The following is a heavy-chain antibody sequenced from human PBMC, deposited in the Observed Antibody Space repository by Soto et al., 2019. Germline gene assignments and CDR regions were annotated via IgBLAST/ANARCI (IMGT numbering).Heavy chain of an antibody. J-gene: IGHJ3*02. CDR1: GLTVSSNY. V-gene: IGHV3-53*02. CDR2: IYSGGST. CDR3: AREIVVVPPHAFDI. D-gene: IGHD3-22*01. Sequence: EVQLVETGGGLIQPGGSLRLSCAASGLTVSSNYMSWVRQAPGKGLEWVSVIYSGGSTYYADSVKGRFTISRDNSKNTLYLQMNSLRAEDTAVYYCAREIVVVPPHAFDIWGQGTMVTVSS.